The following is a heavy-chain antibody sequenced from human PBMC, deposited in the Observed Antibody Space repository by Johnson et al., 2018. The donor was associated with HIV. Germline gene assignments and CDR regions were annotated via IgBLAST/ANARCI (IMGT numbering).Heavy chain of an antibody. J-gene: IGHJ3*02. Sequence: EVQLVESGGGVVQPGRSLRLSCAASGFTFSSYAMSWVHQAPGTGLEWVSIIYSGGSTYYADSVKGRFTISRDNSKNTLYLQMNSLRAEDTAVYYCAVGGSYYTFDMWGQGTMVTVSS. D-gene: IGHD1-26*01. V-gene: IGHV3-66*01. CDR2: IYSGGST. CDR1: GFTFSSYA. CDR3: AVGGSYYTFDM.